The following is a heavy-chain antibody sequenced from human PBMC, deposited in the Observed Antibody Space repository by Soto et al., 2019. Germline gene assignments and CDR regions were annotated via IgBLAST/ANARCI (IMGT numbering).Heavy chain of an antibody. CDR1: GGSVSSGSYY. CDR2: IYYSGST. V-gene: IGHV4-61*01. CDR3: ARGKQLVTHYYYYYGMDV. J-gene: IGHJ6*02. D-gene: IGHD6-13*01. Sequence: SEALSLTCTVSGGSVSSGSYYWSWIRQPPGKGLEWIGYIYYSGSTNYNPSLKSRVTISVDTSKNQFSLKLSSVTAADTAVYYCARGKQLVTHYYYYYGMDVWGQGTTVTVSS.